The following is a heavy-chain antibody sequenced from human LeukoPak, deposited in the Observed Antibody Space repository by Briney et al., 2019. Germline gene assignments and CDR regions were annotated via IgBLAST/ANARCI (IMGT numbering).Heavy chain of an antibody. Sequence: PGGSLRLSCAASGFTLNGYLMSWVRQAPGRGLEWVANIKKDGSEESYLGSVKGRFTVSRDNAKNSLFLQMNSLRGEDTAVYYCARSNPNRNALDLWGQGTMVTISS. J-gene: IGHJ3*01. CDR3: ARSNPNRNALDL. CDR1: GFTLNGYL. CDR2: IKKDGSEE. D-gene: IGHD1-14*01. V-gene: IGHV3-7*01.